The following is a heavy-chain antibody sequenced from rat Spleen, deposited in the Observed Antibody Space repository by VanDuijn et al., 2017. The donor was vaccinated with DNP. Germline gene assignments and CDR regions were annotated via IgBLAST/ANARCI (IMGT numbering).Heavy chain of an antibody. CDR1: GFTFNYYW. CDR3: ARHEDQLGYFDY. Sequence: EVQLVESGGDLVQPGRSLKLSCVASGFTFNYYWMTWIRHVPGKGLEWVASITSGGGTTNYRDSVKGRFTISRNNAKSTLYLQMDSLRSEDTATDYCARHEDQLGYFDYWGQGVMVTVSS. D-gene: IGHD1-10*01. CDR2: ITSGGGTT. J-gene: IGHJ2*01. V-gene: IGHV5-31*01.